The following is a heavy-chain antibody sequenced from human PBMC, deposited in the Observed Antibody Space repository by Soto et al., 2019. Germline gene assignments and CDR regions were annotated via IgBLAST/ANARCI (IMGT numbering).Heavy chain of an antibody. CDR2: ISGSGSDT. CDR3: AKGKDPTSGTTIRIFDE. CDR1: AFTFSSYA. Sequence: GGSLILSCAASAFTFSSYAMSWVRQAPGKGLEWVSSISGSGSDTYYAESAKGHFTISRDNSTNTLYLQMTSLRAEDTAVYYCAKGKDPTSGTTIRIFDEWGQRSLDTVSS. V-gene: IGHV3-23*01. D-gene: IGHD3-10*01. J-gene: IGHJ4*02.